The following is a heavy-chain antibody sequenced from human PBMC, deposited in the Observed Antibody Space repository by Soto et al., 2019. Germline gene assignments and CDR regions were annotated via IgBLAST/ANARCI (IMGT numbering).Heavy chain of an antibody. D-gene: IGHD4-17*01. J-gene: IGHJ4*02. V-gene: IGHV1-8*01. CDR3: ARVPFVNFGDSVPFDY. Sequence: VQLLQSGAEVKKPGASVKVSCKTSGFTFTSYDINWVRQATGQELEWMGWVNPNSGNTDYAQKFQGRVTMTRNTSITTAYMELSSLRSEDTAVYYCARVPFVNFGDSVPFDYWGQGTLVTVSS. CDR1: GFTFTSYD. CDR2: VNPNSGNT.